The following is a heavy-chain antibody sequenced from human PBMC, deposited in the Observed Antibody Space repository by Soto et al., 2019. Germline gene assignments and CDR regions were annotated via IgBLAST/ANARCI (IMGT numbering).Heavy chain of an antibody. Sequence: PGGSLRLSCAASVFTFSSYAMHWVRQAPGKGLEWVAVISYDGSNKYYADSVKGRFTISRDNSKNTLYLQMNSLRAEDTAVYYCARVIDFWSGYYTIRPYSYYYYYGMDVWGQGTTVTVSS. J-gene: IGHJ6*02. V-gene: IGHV3-30-3*01. D-gene: IGHD3-3*01. CDR2: ISYDGSNK. CDR3: ARVIDFWSGYYTIRPYSYYYYYGMDV. CDR1: VFTFSSYA.